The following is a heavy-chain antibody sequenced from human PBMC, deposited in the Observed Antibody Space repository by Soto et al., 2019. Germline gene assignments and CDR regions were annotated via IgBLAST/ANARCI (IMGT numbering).Heavy chain of an antibody. D-gene: IGHD1-26*01. V-gene: IGHV1-69*06. Sequence: QVQLVQSGAEVKKPGSSVKVSCKASGGTFSSYAISWVRQAPGQGLEWMGGIIPIFGTANYAQKFQGRVTITADKSTSTAYMELSSLRSEDTAVYYCARVGSWSGGSSETWYFDLWGRGTLVTVSS. CDR3: ARVGSWSGGSSETWYFDL. J-gene: IGHJ2*01. CDR2: IIPIFGTA. CDR1: GGTFSSYA.